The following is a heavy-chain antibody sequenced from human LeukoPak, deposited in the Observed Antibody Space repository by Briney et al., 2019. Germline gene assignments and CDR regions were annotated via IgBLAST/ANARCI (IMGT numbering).Heavy chain of an antibody. CDR1: GDSLDTYY. V-gene: IGHV4-59*08. D-gene: IGHD6-13*01. CDR3: AGCRVAAYDTWVDY. CDR2: MDYSGYS. Sequence: SETLSLTCTVSGDSLDTYYWTWIRQPPGKGLEWIGFMDYSGYSNYNPSLKSRVTMSVDTSKNQVSLRLSSVTAADTAVYYCAGCRVAAYDTWVDYWGQGALVTVSS. J-gene: IGHJ4*02.